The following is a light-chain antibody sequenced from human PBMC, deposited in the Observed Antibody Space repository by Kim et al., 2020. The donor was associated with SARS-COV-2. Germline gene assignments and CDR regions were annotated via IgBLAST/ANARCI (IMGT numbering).Light chain of an antibody. CDR3: SSFITGTTWV. CDR2: EVY. Sequence: GQSIIISCPGTSRDVGGYNYVSWYQQHPGKVPKLMIYEVYHRPAGGSDRFSGSKSGNTAFLSISGLQAEDEADYYCSSFITGTTWVFGGGTQLTVL. V-gene: IGLV2-14*01. J-gene: IGLJ3*02. CDR1: SRDVGGYNY.